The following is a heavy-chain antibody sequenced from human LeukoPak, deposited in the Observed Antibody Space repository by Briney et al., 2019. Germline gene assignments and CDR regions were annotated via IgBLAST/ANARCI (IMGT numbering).Heavy chain of an antibody. V-gene: IGHV3-48*01. CDR1: GFTFSSYS. Sequence: GGSLRLSCAASGFTFSSYSMNWVRQAPGKGLERVSYISSSSSTIYYADSVKGRFTIYRDNAKNSLYLQMNGLRAEDTAVYYCGEALTKATYYMDVSVKGTTVTVSS. J-gene: IGHJ6*03. D-gene: IGHD1-26*01. CDR3: GEALTKATYYMDV. CDR2: ISSSSSTI.